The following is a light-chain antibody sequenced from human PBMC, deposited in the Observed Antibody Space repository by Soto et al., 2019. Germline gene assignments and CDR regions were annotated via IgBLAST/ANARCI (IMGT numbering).Light chain of an antibody. J-gene: IGKJ2*01. V-gene: IGKV3-15*01. CDR3: QQYNNWPPGRT. Sequence: EIVMTQSPATLSVSPGERATLSCRASQSVSSNLAWYQQKPGQAPRLLIYGASTRATGIPARFSGSGSGTEFTLTNSSLQSEDFAVYYCQQYNNWPPGRTFGQGTKLEIK. CDR1: QSVSSN. CDR2: GAS.